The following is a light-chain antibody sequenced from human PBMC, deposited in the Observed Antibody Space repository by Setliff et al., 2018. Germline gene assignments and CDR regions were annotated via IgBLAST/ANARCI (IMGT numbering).Light chain of an antibody. V-gene: IGLV3-21*04. Sequence: SYELTQQPSVPVAPGKTARITCGGNNIGGKSVNWYQQKPGQAPVLVIYYDSDRPSGMPERFFGSNSGNTATLTISRVEAGDEADYYCQVWDSGSEHYVFGTGTKVTVL. CDR3: QVWDSGSEHYV. J-gene: IGLJ1*01. CDR2: YDS. CDR1: NIGGKS.